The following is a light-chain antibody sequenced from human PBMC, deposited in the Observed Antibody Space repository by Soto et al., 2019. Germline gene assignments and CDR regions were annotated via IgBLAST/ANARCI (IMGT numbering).Light chain of an antibody. Sequence: EIVLTQSPGTLSLSPGERATLSCRASQSVSSSYLAWYQQKPGQAPRLLIYGASSRATGIPDRFSGSGSGTDFTLTRSRLEPEDFAVYYCQQYGSSPSLTFGGGTKVEIK. V-gene: IGKV3-20*01. CDR1: QSVSSSY. J-gene: IGKJ4*01. CDR3: QQYGSSPSLT. CDR2: GAS.